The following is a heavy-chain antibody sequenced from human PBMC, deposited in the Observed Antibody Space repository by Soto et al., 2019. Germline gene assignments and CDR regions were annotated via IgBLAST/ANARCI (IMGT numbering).Heavy chain of an antibody. CDR3: AYDSSGYLDY. J-gene: IGHJ4*02. D-gene: IGHD3-22*01. Sequence: ASVKVSCKASGYTFTTYAMHWVRQAPGQRLEWMGWINVGNGNTKYSQKFRGRVTITRDTSASTAHMELSSLRSEDTAVYYCAYDSSGYLDYWGQGTLVTVSS. V-gene: IGHV1-3*01. CDR1: GYTFTTYA. CDR2: INVGNGNT.